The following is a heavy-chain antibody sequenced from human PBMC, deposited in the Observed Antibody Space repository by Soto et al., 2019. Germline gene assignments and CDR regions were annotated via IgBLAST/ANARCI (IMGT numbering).Heavy chain of an antibody. V-gene: IGHV3-15*01. CDR3: TTDPGPVLRFLEWPPARYDAFDI. CDR1: GFTFSNAW. D-gene: IGHD3-3*01. Sequence: PGGSLRLSCAASGFTFSNAWMSWVRQAPGKGLEWVGRIKSKADGGTTDYAAPVKGRFTISRDDSKNTLYLQMNSLKTEDTAVYYCTTDPGPVLRFLEWPPARYDAFDIWGQGTMVTVSS. CDR2: IKSKADGGTT. J-gene: IGHJ3*02.